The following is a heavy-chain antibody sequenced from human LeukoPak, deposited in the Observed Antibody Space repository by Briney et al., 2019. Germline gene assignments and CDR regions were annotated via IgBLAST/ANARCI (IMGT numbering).Heavy chain of an antibody. J-gene: IGHJ6*02. CDR1: GGTFSSYA. Sequence: ASVKVSCKASGGTFSSYAISWVRQAPGQGLEWMGGIIPIFGTANYAQKFQGRVTITADESTNTAYMELSSLRSEDTAVYYCARAYIPYYDFWSGYSTTWYYGMDVWGQGTTVTVSS. CDR2: IIPIFGTA. D-gene: IGHD3-3*01. V-gene: IGHV1-69*13. CDR3: ARAYIPYYDFWSGYSTTWYYGMDV.